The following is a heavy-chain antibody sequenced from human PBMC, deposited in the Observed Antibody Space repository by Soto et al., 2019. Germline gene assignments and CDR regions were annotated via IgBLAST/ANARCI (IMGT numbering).Heavy chain of an antibody. V-gene: IGHV4-4*02. J-gene: IGHJ4*02. CDR1: GGSISSSNW. D-gene: IGHD6-19*01. Sequence: SETLSLTCAVSGGSISSSNWWTWVRQPPGKGLEWIGEIYHIGSTNYNPSLKSRVTISVDKSKNQFSLSLSSVTAADTAVYYCARVSVSGTYSDYWGQGTLVTVSS. CDR2: IYHIGST. CDR3: ARVSVSGTYSDY.